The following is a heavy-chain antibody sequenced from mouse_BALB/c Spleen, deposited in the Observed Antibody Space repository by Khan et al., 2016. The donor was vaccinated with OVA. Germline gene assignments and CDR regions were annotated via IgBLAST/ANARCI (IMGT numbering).Heavy chain of an antibody. CDR2: ISTYYDDA. J-gene: IGHJ4*01. D-gene: IGHD1-1*01. Sequence: QVQLQQSGAELVRPGVSVKISCKGSGYTFTDYAMHWVKQSHAKSLEWIGVISTYYDDASYNQKFKGKATMTVDKSTSTAYLELARLTSEDSAIYYFERNYYGSRNAMDYWGQGTSVTVSS. CDR1: GYTFTDYA. CDR3: ERNYYGSRNAMDY. V-gene: IGHV1S137*01.